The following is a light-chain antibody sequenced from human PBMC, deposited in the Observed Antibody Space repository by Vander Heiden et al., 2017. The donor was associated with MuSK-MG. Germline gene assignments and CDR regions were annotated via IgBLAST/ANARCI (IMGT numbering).Light chain of an antibody. CDR1: QSVLYSSNNKNY. CDR2: WAS. Sequence: DIVMTQSPDSLAVSLGERATIKCKSSQSVLYSSNNKNYLAWYQQKAGQPPKLLIYWASTRESGVPERFSGSGSGTDFTLTISSLQAEDVAVYYCQQDDSAPWTFGQGTKVEIK. CDR3: QQDDSAPWT. J-gene: IGKJ1*01. V-gene: IGKV4-1*01.